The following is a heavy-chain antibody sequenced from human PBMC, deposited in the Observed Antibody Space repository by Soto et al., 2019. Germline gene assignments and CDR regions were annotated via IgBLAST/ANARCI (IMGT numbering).Heavy chain of an antibody. CDR3: ARAPRQGGRWLQLDS. J-gene: IGHJ4*02. D-gene: IGHD5-12*01. CDR1: GFSFSNYA. V-gene: IGHV3-30-3*01. Sequence: AGGSLRLSCVASGFSFSNYAMHWVRQAPGKGLDWVAIIAYDGNNKYYADSVKGRFTMSRDNSKNTLYLQMNSLRVEDTAVYYCARAPRQGGRWLQLDSWGQGTLVTVSS. CDR2: IAYDGNNK.